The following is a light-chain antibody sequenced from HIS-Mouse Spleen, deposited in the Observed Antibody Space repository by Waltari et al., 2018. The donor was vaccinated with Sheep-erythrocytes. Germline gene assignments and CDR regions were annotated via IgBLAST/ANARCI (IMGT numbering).Light chain of an antibody. J-gene: IGLJ1*01. CDR2: DNN. V-gene: IGLV1-51*01. CDR3: GTWDSSLSALFV. Sequence: QSVLTQPPSVSAAPGQTVTISCSGSSSNIGNTYVSWYQQLPGTAPKLLIYDNNKRPSGIPDRFSGSKSGTSATLGITGLQTGDEADYYCGTWDSSLSALFVFGTGTKVTVL. CDR1: SSNIGNTY.